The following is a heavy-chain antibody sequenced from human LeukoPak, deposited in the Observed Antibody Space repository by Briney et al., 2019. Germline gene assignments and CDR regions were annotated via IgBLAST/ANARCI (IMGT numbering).Heavy chain of an antibody. V-gene: IGHV1-18*01. CDR2: ISAYNGNT. Sequence: ASVKVSFKASGYTFTIYGISWLRQAPGQGLEWMGWISAYNGNTNYAQKLQGRVTITTDTSTSTAYMDLRSLRSDDTAVYYCARGVAVARYGMDVWGQGTTVTVSS. CDR3: ARGVAVARYGMDV. J-gene: IGHJ6*02. CDR1: GYTFTIYG. D-gene: IGHD6-19*01.